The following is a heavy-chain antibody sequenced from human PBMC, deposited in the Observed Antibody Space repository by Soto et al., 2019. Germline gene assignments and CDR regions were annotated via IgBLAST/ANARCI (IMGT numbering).Heavy chain of an antibody. J-gene: IGHJ4*02. Sequence: TGGSLRLSCAASGFTFSTYAMSWVRQAPGKGLEWVSAVSGGGGSTYYADSVKGRFTISRDNSKNTLYLQMSSLRADDTAVYYCAKDLGSCSSTSCYFDYWGQGALVTVSS. D-gene: IGHD2-2*03. V-gene: IGHV3-23*01. CDR1: GFTFSTYA. CDR3: AKDLGSCSSTSCYFDY. CDR2: VSGGGGST.